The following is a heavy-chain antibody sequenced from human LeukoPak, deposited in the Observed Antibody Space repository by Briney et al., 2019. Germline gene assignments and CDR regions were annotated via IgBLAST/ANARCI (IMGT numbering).Heavy chain of an antibody. V-gene: IGHV3-23*01. CDR2: ISYSGST. CDR1: GFTFATYA. D-gene: IGHD2-21*01. Sequence: PGGSLRLSCAASGFTFATYAMSCVRQAPGKGLEWVSDISYSGSTYYADSVKARFTISRDNSKNTLYLQMSSLRDEDTAIYYCAKSLYIAIRQGFDYWGQGTPLTVSS. CDR3: AKSLYIAIRQGFDY. J-gene: IGHJ4*02.